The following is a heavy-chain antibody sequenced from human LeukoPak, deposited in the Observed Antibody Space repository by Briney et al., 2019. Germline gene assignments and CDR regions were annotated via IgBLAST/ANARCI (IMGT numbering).Heavy chain of an antibody. V-gene: IGHV3-23*01. J-gene: IGHJ4*02. Sequence: PGGSLRLSCAASGFTFSSYAMSWVRQAPGKGLEWVSAISGSGGSTYYADSVKGRFTISRDNSKNTLYLQMNSLRAEDTAIYYCAKDLRIVGATTFNYWGQGTLVTASS. CDR3: AKDLRIVGATTFNY. CDR1: GFTFSSYA. D-gene: IGHD1-26*01. CDR2: ISGSGGST.